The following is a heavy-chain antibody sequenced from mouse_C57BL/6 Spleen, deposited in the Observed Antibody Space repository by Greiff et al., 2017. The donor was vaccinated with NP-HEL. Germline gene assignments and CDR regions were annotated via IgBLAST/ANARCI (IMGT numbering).Heavy chain of an antibody. J-gene: IGHJ1*03. D-gene: IGHD4-1*02. CDR3: ARVATDWYFDV. CDR1: GFTFSDYY. Sequence: EVMLVESEGGLVQPGSSMKLSCTASGFTFSDYYMAWVRQVPEKGLEWVANINYDGSSTYSLDSLKSRFIISRDNAKNSLYLQMSSLKSEDTATYYCARVATDWYFDVWGTGTTVTVSS. CDR2: INYDGSST. V-gene: IGHV5-16*01.